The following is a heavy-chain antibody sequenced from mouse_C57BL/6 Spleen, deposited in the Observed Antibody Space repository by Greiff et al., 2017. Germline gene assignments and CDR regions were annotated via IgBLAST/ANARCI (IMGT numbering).Heavy chain of an antibody. D-gene: IGHD2-3*01. CDR1: GFTFSDYG. CDR2: ISGGSSTI. CDR3: ARLYDGYYYYYAMDY. Sequence: EVHLVESGGGLVKPGGSLKLSCAASGFTFSDYGMHWVRQAPETGLEWVAYISGGSSTIYYADTVKGRFTISRDNAKNTLFLQMTSLRSEDTAMYYCARLYDGYYYYYAMDYWGQGTSVTVSS. J-gene: IGHJ4*01. V-gene: IGHV5-17*01.